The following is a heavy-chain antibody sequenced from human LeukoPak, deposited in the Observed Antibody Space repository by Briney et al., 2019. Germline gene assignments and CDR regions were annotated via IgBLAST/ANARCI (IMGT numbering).Heavy chain of an antibody. CDR2: ISGSGGST. CDR1: GFTFNIYA. J-gene: IGHJ6*02. V-gene: IGHV3-23*01. D-gene: IGHD2-2*01. Sequence: GGSLRLSCAASGFTFNIYAMNWVRQAPGKGLEWVSGISGSGGSTYYADSVKGRFTISRDSSKNTLYLQMNSLRAEDTAVYYCANWPGICTSTSCRPEYYNYYGMDVWGQGTTVTVSS. CDR3: ANWPGICTSTSCRPEYYNYYGMDV.